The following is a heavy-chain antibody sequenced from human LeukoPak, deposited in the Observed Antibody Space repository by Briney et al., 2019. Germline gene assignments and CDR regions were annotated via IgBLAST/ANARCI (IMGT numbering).Heavy chain of an antibody. Sequence: PSETLSLTCTVSGGSISSSSYYWGWIRQPPGKGLEWIGSIYYSGSTYYNPSLKSRVTISVDTSKNQFSLKLSSVTAADTAVYYCARPGGVPAFDIWGQGTMVTVSS. CDR3: ARPGGVPAFDI. V-gene: IGHV4-39*07. J-gene: IGHJ3*02. D-gene: IGHD2-8*01. CDR1: GGSISSSSYY. CDR2: IYYSGST.